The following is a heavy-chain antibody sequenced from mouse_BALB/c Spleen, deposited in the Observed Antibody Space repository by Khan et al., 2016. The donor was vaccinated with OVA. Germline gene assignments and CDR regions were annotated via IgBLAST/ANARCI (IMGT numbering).Heavy chain of an antibody. V-gene: IGHV1-77*01. J-gene: IGHJ3*01. Sequence: QMQLEESGPELVKPGASLKVSCKASGYTFTDYIIGWVKQSTRQGLEWIGDIFPGSGTPYYNEKFKDKATLTADKSYNTAYMQLSSLTSEDSAVNFCARGGGSVFASWGQGALVTVSA. CDR1: GYTFTDYI. D-gene: IGHD3-1*01. CDR2: IFPGSGTP. CDR3: ARGGGSVFAS.